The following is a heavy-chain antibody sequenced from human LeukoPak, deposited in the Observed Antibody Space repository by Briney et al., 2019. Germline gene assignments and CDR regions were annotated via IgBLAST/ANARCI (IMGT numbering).Heavy chain of an antibody. D-gene: IGHD6-19*01. CDR2: ISSSSSYI. V-gene: IGHV3-21*01. J-gene: IGHJ4*02. Sequence: PGGSLRVSCAASGFTFSSYSMNWVRQAPGKGLEWVSSISSSSSYIYYADSVKGRFTISRDNAKNSLYLQMNSLRAEDTAVYYCARDLGVAGTRSFDYWGQGTLVTVSS. CDR1: GFTFSSYS. CDR3: ARDLGVAGTRSFDY.